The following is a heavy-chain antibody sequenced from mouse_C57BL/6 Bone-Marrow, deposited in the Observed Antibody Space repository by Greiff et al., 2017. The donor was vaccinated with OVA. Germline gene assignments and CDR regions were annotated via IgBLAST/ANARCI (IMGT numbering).Heavy chain of an antibody. D-gene: IGHD2-1*01. Sequence: EVKLVESGGDLVKPGGSLKLSCAASGFTFSSYGMSWVRQTPDKRLEWVATISSGGSYTYYPDSVKGRFTISRDNAKNTLYLQMSSLKSEDTAMYYCARGGNYGWLDYWGQGTTLTVSS. CDR1: GFTFSSYG. CDR2: ISSGGSYT. J-gene: IGHJ2*01. CDR3: ARGGNYGWLDY. V-gene: IGHV5-6*01.